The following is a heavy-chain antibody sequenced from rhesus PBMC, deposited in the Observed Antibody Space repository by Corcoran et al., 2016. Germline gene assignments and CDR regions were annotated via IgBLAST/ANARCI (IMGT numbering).Heavy chain of an antibody. CDR2: INPKTGGT. V-gene: IGHV1-138*01. D-gene: IGHD1-1*01. J-gene: IGHJ4*01. CDR3: GRATGGTDY. Sequence: VQLVQSGAEVKKPGSSMKVSCKASGYTFTDYYIHWVRQAPGQGLEWMGEINPKTGGTNYAQKFQGRVTMTRDTSTSTAYMELNSLKSEDTAVYYCGRATGGTDYWGQGVLVTVSS. CDR1: GYTFTDYY.